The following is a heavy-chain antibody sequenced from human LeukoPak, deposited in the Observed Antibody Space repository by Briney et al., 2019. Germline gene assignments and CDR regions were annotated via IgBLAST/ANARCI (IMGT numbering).Heavy chain of an antibody. CDR2: INPNSGGT. Sequence: GASVKVSCKASGYTFTGYYMHWVRQAPGQGLEWMGRINPNSGGTNYAQKFQGRVTMTRDTSISTAYMELSRLRSDDTAVYYCARXXQVQGYSYGFDYWGQGTLVTVSS. CDR1: GYTFTGYY. CDR3: ARXXQVQGYSYGFDY. V-gene: IGHV1-2*06. J-gene: IGHJ4*02. D-gene: IGHD5-18*01.